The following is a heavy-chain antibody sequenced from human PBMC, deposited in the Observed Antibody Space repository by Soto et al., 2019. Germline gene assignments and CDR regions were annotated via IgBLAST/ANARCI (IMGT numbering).Heavy chain of an antibody. CDR1: GYTFTSYY. CDR2: INPSGGST. J-gene: IGHJ3*02. V-gene: IGHV1-46*01. Sequence: ASVKVSCKASGYTFTSYYMHWVRQAPGQGLEWMGIINPSGGSTSYAQKFQGRVTMTRDTSTSTAYMELRSLRSDDTAVYYCARGSVTMIVVVPGIAFDIWGQGTMVTVSS. D-gene: IGHD3-22*01. CDR3: ARGSVTMIVVVPGIAFDI.